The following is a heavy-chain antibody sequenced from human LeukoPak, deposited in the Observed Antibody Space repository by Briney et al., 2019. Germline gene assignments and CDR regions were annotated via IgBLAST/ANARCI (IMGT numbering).Heavy chain of an antibody. V-gene: IGHV4-34*01. D-gene: IGHD2/OR15-2a*01. CDR2: INHSGST. Sequence: SETLSLTCAVYGGSFSGYYSSWIRQPPGKGLVWIGEINHSGSTNYNPSIKSRVTISVDTSKNQFSLKLSSVTAADTAVYYCAREYADWGQGTLVTVSS. CDR1: GGSFSGYY. CDR3: AREYAD. J-gene: IGHJ4*02.